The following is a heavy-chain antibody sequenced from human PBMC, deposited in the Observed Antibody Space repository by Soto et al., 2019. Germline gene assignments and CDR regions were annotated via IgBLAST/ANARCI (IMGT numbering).Heavy chain of an antibody. CDR3: ARGQVVAAQH. V-gene: IGHV4-30-2*01. D-gene: IGHD2-15*01. CDR2: IYHSGST. J-gene: IGHJ4*02. CDR1: GGSISSGGYS. Sequence: QLQLQESGSGLVKPSQTLSLTCAVSGGSISSGGYSWSWIRQPPGKGLEWIGYIYHSGSTYYNPSLXSXVXIXXDRSKNQFSLKLSSVTAAHTAVYYCARGQVVAAQHWGQGTLVTVSS.